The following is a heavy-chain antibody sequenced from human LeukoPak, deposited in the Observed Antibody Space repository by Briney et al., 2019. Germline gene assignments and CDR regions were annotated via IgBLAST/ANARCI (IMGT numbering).Heavy chain of an antibody. Sequence: GGSLRLSCAASGFTFSSYEMNWVRQAPGKGLEWVSYISSSGSTIYYADSVKGRFTISRDNAKNSLYLQMNSLRAEDTAVYYCARRVVIKHTFDYWGQGTLVTVSS. V-gene: IGHV3-48*03. J-gene: IGHJ4*02. CDR3: ARRVVIKHTFDY. CDR2: ISSSGSTI. D-gene: IGHD3-10*01. CDR1: GFTFSSYE.